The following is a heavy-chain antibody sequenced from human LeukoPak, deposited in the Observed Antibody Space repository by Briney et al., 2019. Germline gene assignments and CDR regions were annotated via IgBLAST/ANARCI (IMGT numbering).Heavy chain of an antibody. CDR2: ISAYNGNT. V-gene: IGHV1-18*01. J-gene: IGHJ6*02. CDR3: ARGAGSPFYYYGMDV. D-gene: IGHD3-10*01. CDR1: GYTFTSYG. Sequence: ASVKVSCKASGYTFTSYGISWVRQAPGQGLEWMGWISAYNGNTNYAQKLQGRVTMTTDTSTSTAYMELRSLGSNDTAVYYCARGAGSPFYYYGMDVWGQGTTVTVSS.